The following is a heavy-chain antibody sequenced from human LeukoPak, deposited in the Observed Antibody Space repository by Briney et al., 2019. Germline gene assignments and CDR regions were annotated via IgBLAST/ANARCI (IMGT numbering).Heavy chain of an antibody. V-gene: IGHV4-39*01. CDR2: IYYTGST. J-gene: IGHJ4*02. CDR3: ARHSCSSTSCSLGY. Sequence: KPSETLSLTCTVSGGSISSVSNYWGWIRQPPGKGLEWISNIYYTGSTYYKPSLKSRVTISVDTSKNQFSLKLSSVTAADTAVYYCARHSCSSTSCSLGYWGQGTLVTVSS. D-gene: IGHD2-2*01. CDR1: GGSISSVSNY.